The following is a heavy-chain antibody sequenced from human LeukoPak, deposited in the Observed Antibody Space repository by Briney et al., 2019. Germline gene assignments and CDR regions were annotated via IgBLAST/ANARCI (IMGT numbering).Heavy chain of an antibody. J-gene: IGHJ4*02. V-gene: IGHV3-66*01. CDR2: IYSGGST. Sequence: GGSLRLSCAASGFXVSSNYISWVRQAPGKGLEWVSVIYSGGSTYYADSVKGRFTISRDNSKNTLYLQMNSLRAEETAVYYCARGVSSGYYYYFDYWGQGTLVTVSS. CDR3: ARGVSSGYYYYFDY. D-gene: IGHD3-22*01. CDR1: GFXVSSNY.